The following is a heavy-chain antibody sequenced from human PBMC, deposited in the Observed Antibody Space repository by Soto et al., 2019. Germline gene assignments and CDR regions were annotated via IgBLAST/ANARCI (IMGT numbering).Heavy chain of an antibody. CDR1: GYTFSDYY. D-gene: IGHD2-15*01. CDR2: INPKSGDT. CDR3: ARDEGRCSGGVCYALYYYGLDV. V-gene: IGHV1-2*02. Sequence: VASVKVSCKASGYTFSDYYIHWVRQAPGQGLEWMGWINPKSGDTKYAQKFQGRVTMTRDTSISTAYMEVSRLRSDDTAIYYCARDEGRCSGGVCYALYYYGLDVWGQGTTVTVSS. J-gene: IGHJ6*02.